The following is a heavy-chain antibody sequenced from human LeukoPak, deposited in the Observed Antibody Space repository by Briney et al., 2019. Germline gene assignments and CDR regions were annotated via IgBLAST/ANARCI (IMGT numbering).Heavy chain of an antibody. V-gene: IGHV3-21*01. J-gene: IGHJ4*02. CDR2: ISSGNSYI. D-gene: IGHD3-3*02. CDR3: AKRFAGPSIRSEYYFDY. Sequence: GGSLRLSCAASGFTFSSYSMNWVRQAPGKGLEWVSSISSGNSYIYYADSVKGRFTISRGNAKNSLYLQMNNLRVEDTAVYYCAKRFAGPSIRSEYYFDYWGQGTLVTVSS. CDR1: GFTFSSYS.